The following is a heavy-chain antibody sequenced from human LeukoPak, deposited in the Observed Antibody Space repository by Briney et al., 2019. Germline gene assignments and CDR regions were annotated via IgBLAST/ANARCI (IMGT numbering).Heavy chain of an antibody. Sequence: SGGSLRLSCAAPGFTFSDYYMSWIRQAPGKGLEWVSYISSSGSTLYYADSVKGRITISRDNAKNSLYLQMNSLRAEDTAVYYCARRRYNWNAIDYWGQGTLVTVSS. CDR1: GFTFSDYY. D-gene: IGHD1-20*01. CDR2: ISSSGSTL. J-gene: IGHJ4*02. V-gene: IGHV3-11*01. CDR3: ARRRYNWNAIDY.